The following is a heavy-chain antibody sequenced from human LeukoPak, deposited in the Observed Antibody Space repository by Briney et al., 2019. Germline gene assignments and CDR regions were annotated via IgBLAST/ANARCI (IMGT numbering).Heavy chain of an antibody. CDR2: INSDGSST. CDR1: GFTFSSYW. J-gene: IGHJ4*02. D-gene: IGHD6-19*01. CDR3: ASCSGWHYYFDY. Sequence: GGSLSLSCAASGFTFSSYWMHWVRQAPGKGLVWVSCINSDGSSTSYADSVEGRFTISRDNAKNTLYLQMNSLRAEDTAVYFWASCSGWHYYFDYWGQGTLVTVSS. V-gene: IGHV3-74*01.